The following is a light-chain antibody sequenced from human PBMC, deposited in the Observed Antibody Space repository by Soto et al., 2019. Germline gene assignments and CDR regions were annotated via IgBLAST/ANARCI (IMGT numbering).Light chain of an antibody. V-gene: IGKV3-11*01. Sequence: EIVLKQSPGTLSLSPGERATLSCRASQSVNNYLAWYQQKPGQAPRLLIYDASNRATGIPARFGGSGSGTDFTLTISSLEPEDFAVYYCQQRGNWPWLTFGGGTRVEIK. CDR1: QSVNNY. J-gene: IGKJ4*01. CDR2: DAS. CDR3: QQRGNWPWLT.